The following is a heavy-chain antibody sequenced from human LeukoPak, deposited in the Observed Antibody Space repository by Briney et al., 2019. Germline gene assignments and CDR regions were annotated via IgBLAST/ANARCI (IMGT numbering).Heavy chain of an antibody. V-gene: IGHV1-18*01. CDR1: GYTFTSYG. CDR3: ARGYLTTIVEWFDP. CDR2: ISANNGKT. J-gene: IGHJ5*02. D-gene: IGHD3-22*01. Sequence: AASVSVSCKASGYTFTSYGISWVRQAPGQGLEWMGWISANNGKTKYAQTLQRRFTMTTDTSTSTAYMELRSLRSDDTAVYYCARGYLTTIVEWFDPWGQGTLVTVSS.